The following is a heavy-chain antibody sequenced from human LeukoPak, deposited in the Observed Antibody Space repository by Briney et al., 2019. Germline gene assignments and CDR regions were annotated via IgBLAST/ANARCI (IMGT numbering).Heavy chain of an antibody. CDR1: GYTFTSYR. J-gene: IGHJ4*02. D-gene: IGHD1-26*01. CDR2: ISAYSGNT. V-gene: IGHV1-18*01. Sequence: ASVRVSCKASGYTFTSYRVSWVRQAPGQGLEWMGLISAYSGNTNFAQKLQGRVTMTTDTSTSTAYMELRSLRSDDTAVYFCARGANTGSVGSLVYLDFWGQGTVVTVSS. CDR3: ARGANTGSVGSLVYLDF.